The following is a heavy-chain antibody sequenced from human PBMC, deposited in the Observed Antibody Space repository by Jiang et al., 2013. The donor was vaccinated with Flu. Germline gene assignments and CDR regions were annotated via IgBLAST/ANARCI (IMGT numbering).Heavy chain of an antibody. Sequence: GSGLVKPSGTLSLTCTVSGGSISSSYWWSWVRQSPGKGLEWIGEIYHGGSTNYNPSLKSRVTILVDKSRNQLSLKVSSVTAADTAVYYCARRLRYRDGTYFDSWGQGTLVTVSS. J-gene: IGHJ4*02. CDR3: ARRLRYRDGTYFDS. CDR2: IYHGGST. D-gene: IGHD5-24*01. V-gene: IGHV4-4*02. CDR1: GGSISSSYW.